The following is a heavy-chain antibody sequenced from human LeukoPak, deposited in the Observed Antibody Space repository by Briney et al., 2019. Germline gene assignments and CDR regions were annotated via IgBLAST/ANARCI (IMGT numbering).Heavy chain of an antibody. CDR3: ARPMKGYNYGPFDL. CDR1: GVSISGSNSY. D-gene: IGHD5-18*01. Sequence: LSLTCTVSGVSISGSNSYWGWIRQAPGKGLEWVSYISSSGSTIYYADSVKGRFTISRDNAKNSLYLQMNSLRAEDTAVYYCARPMKGYNYGPFDLWGQGTLVTVSS. CDR2: ISSSGSTI. J-gene: IGHJ4*02. V-gene: IGHV3-11*01.